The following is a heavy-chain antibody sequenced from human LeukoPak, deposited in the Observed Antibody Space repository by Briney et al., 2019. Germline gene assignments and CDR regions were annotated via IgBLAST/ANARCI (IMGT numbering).Heavy chain of an antibody. CDR3: AKGTVGYCSGGSCYPIDY. CDR2: ISGSGGST. V-gene: IGHV3-23*01. D-gene: IGHD2-15*01. CDR1: GFTFSSYA. Sequence: GGSLRLSCAAPGFTFSSYAMSWVRQAPGKGLEWVSAISGSGGSTNYADSVKGRFTISRDNFKNTLYLQMNSLRAEDTAIYYCAKGTVGYCSGGSCYPIDYWGQGTLVTVSS. J-gene: IGHJ4*02.